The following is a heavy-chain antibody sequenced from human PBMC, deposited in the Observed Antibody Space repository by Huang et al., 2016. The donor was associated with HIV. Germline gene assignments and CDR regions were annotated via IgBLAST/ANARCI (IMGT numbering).Heavy chain of an antibody. D-gene: IGHD3-10*01. J-gene: IGHJ4*02. Sequence: QLQLQESGPGLVKPSETLSLTCTVSGGSIRSDNYYWGWIRQPPGKWVEWIGSIYSSGSTYYNPSLKSRVTITVDTSKNQFSLKMRSVTAADTAVYYCARLPGSITMIRGVITDPYWGQGTLVTVSS. CDR1: GGSIRSDNYY. CDR3: ARLPGSITMIRGVITDPY. V-gene: IGHV4-39*01. CDR2: IYSSGST.